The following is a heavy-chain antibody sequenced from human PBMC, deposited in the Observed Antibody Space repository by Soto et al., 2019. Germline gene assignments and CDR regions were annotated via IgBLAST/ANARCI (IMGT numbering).Heavy chain of an antibody. CDR3: ARRWSGTDY. V-gene: IGHV4-59*01. CDR2: IHNSGST. D-gene: IGHD3-10*01. J-gene: IGHJ4*01. CDR1: GGSITSYY. Sequence: QVQLQESGPGLVKPSETLSLTCTVSGGSITSYYWSWIRQPPGKGLEWIGYIHNSGSTSYNPSLQSRVTISADVSKNQFSLDLRSVTAADTAVYYCARRWSGTDYWGHGTLVTVCS.